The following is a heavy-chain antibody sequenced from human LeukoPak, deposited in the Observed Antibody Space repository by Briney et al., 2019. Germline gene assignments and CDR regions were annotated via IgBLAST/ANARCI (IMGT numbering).Heavy chain of an antibody. V-gene: IGHV4-4*07. CDR3: GRDRGLGSPTYMDV. Sequence: PSETLSLTCTVSGGSISSYYWSWIRQPAGKGLEWIGRIYTSGSTNYNPSLKSRVTMSVDTSKNQFSLKLSSVTAADTAVYYCGRDRGLGSPTYMDVWGKGTTVTVSS. J-gene: IGHJ6*03. CDR2: IYTSGST. CDR1: GGSISSYY. D-gene: IGHD1-26*01.